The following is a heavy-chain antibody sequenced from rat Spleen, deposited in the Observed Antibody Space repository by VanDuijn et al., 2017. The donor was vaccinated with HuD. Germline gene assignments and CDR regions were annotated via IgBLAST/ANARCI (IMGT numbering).Heavy chain of an antibody. J-gene: IGHJ2*01. CDR2: ISPSGGST. CDR3: ARGGIYDY. CDR1: GFTFRNFP. V-gene: IGHV5S13*01. D-gene: IGHD1-2*01. Sequence: EVKLVESGGGLVQPGRSLKLSCAASGFTFRNFPMAWVRQAPTKGLEWVASISPSGGSTYYRDSVKGRFTISRDNAKNTQSLQMDSLRSEDTATYYCARGGIYDYWGQGVMVTVSS.